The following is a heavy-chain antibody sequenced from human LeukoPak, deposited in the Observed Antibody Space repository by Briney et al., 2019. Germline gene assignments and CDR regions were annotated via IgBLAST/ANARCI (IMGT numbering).Heavy chain of an antibody. D-gene: IGHD1-26*01. CDR2: ISGSGGST. CDR1: GFTFSSYG. J-gene: IGHJ4*02. Sequence: PGGSLRLSCAASGFTFSSYGMHWVRQAPGKGLEWVSAISGSGGSTYYADSVKGRFTISRDNAKNSLYLQMNSLRAEDTAVYYCARGRGYFDYWGQGTLVTVSS. V-gene: IGHV3-21*01. CDR3: ARGRGYFDY.